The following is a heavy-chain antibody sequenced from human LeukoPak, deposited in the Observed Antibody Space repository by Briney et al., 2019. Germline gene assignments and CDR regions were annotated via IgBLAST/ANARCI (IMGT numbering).Heavy chain of an antibody. D-gene: IGHD6-13*01. J-gene: IGHJ4*02. V-gene: IGHV4-39*07. CDR3: ARDEKSSSWYYFDY. Sequence: SETLSLTCTVSGDSISTSNYYWGWIRQPPGKGLEWIGTIYYSGSTYYNPSLKTRVTISVDTSKNQFSLKLSSVTAADTAVYYCARDEKSSSWYYFDYWGQGTLVTVSS. CDR1: GDSISTSNYY. CDR2: IYYSGST.